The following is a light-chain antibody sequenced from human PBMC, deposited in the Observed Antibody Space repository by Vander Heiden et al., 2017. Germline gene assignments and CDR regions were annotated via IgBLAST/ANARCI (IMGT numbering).Light chain of an antibody. J-gene: IGLJ3*02. CDR2: LNRDGSQ. CDR1: TGHGSYA. Sequence: QLVLTQSPSASASLGASVNLTCTLNTGHGSYAIAWHQQRPETGPRYLMILNRDGSQTTGNGVPDCVSVSSYAAALSLTISSLQAEDESYYYSRNWSTGLSVFGGGTKMTVL. V-gene: IGLV4-69*01. CDR3: RNWSTGLSV.